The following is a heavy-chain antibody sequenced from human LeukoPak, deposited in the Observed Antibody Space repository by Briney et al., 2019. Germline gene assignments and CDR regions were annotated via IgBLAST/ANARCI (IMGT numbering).Heavy chain of an antibody. J-gene: IGHJ4*02. Sequence: ASVKVSCKASGYTFINYYMHWVRQAPGQGLEWMGIINPSDGSTSYAQKFQGRVTMTRDTSTRTVYTELSSLRSEDTAVYYCARDYYYGSGSYYPDYWGQGTLVTVSS. CDR2: INPSDGST. CDR1: GYTFINYY. CDR3: ARDYYYGSGSYYPDY. V-gene: IGHV1-46*01. D-gene: IGHD3-10*01.